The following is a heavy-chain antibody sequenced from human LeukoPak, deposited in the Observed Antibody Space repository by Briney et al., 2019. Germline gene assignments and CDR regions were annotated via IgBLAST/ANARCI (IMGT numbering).Heavy chain of an antibody. CDR1: DGSFSGYY. J-gene: IGHJ4*02. CDR2: INHSGST. Sequence: SETLSLTCAVYDGSFSGYYWTWIRQPPGKGLEWIGEINHSGSTNYNPSLKSRVTISVDTSKNQFSLKLASVTAADTAVYYCARVHGYYDILTGYYRYYFDYWGQGTLVTVSS. V-gene: IGHV4-34*01. CDR3: ARVHGYYDILTGYYRYYFDY. D-gene: IGHD3-9*01.